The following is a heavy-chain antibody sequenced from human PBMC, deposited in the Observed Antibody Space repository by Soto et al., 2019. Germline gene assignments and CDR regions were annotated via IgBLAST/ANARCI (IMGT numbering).Heavy chain of an antibody. V-gene: IGHV4-59*02. CDR3: DRRGSTWYSWFDP. CDR2: ISNSGNT. Sequence: SETLSLTCNVSGAYVTTYYWSWIRQSPGKGLEWIGYISNSGNTIYNPSLKSRFTISLDTSKNHFSLKMRSVTAADTAVYYCDRRGSTWYSWFDPWGQGTLVPVSS. J-gene: IGHJ5*02. CDR1: GAYVTTYY. D-gene: IGHD6-13*01.